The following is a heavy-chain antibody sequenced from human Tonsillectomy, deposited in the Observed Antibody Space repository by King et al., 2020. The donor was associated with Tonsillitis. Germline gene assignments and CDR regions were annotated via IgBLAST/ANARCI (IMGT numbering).Heavy chain of an antibody. Sequence: VQLVESGGGLVQPGGSLKLSCAASGLSLSDYWMNWVRQAPGKGLEWVAIIKQDGSEKLYVDSVKGRFTISRDNAENSLFLQMNSLRVDDTAVYYCVGVRGWQPDYWGQGTLFAVSS. V-gene: IGHV3-7*03. CDR3: VGVRGWQPDY. CDR2: IKQDGSEK. D-gene: IGHD5-12*01. CDR1: GLSLSDYW. J-gene: IGHJ4*02.